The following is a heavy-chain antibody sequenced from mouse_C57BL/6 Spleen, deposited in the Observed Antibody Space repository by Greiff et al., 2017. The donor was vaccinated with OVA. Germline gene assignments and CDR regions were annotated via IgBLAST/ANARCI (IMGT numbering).Heavy chain of an antibody. CDR3: ARSSKRYYAMDY. V-gene: IGHV1-55*01. J-gene: IGHJ4*01. Sequence: QVQLQQPGAELVKPGASVRMSCKASGYTFTSYWITWVKQRPGQGLEWIGDIYPGSGSTNYNEKFKSKATLTVDTSSSTAYMQLSSLTSEDSAVYYCARSSKRYYAMDYWGQGTSVTVSS. CDR1: GYTFTSYW. D-gene: IGHD2-5*01. CDR2: IYPGSGST.